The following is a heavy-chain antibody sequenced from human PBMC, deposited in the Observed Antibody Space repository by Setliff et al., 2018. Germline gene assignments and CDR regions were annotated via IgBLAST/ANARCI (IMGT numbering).Heavy chain of an antibody. CDR3: TTGPRDSRNYMTWLDS. CDR1: GFIFSNYF. D-gene: IGHD3-3*01. Sequence: GGSLRLSCEGSGFIFSNYFMSWFRQAPGKGLEWVGRIKSKGEDETTNFAASVKGRFSLSRDDSRNMIYLQMSSLKIEDTAFYYCTTGPRDSRNYMTWLDSWGPGTLVTVSS. CDR2: IKSKGEDETT. V-gene: IGHV3-15*01. J-gene: IGHJ5*01.